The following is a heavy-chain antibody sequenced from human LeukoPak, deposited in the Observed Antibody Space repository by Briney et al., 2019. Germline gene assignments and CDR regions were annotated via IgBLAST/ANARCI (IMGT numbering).Heavy chain of an antibody. CDR2: IYYTGST. CDR3: ARGGNYWPQWWFDP. V-gene: IGHV4-59*01. D-gene: IGHD1-26*01. CDR1: GDSISSDY. J-gene: IGHJ5*02. Sequence: PSETLSLTCAVSGDSISSDYWSWVRQPPGKGLEWIGYIYYTGSTSYNPSLKSRVTMSLDASKNQFSLELNSVTPADTAVYYCARGGNYWPQWWFDPWGRGTLVSVSS.